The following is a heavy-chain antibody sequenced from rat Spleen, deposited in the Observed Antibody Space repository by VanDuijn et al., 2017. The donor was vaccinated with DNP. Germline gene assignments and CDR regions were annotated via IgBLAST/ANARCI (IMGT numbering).Heavy chain of an antibody. J-gene: IGHJ4*01. D-gene: IGHD1-9*01. CDR1: GFTFSNYD. Sequence: EVQLVESGGGLVQPGRSLKLSCAASGFTFSNYDMAWVRQAPTKGLEWVASITNSGGSTYYRDSVKGRFTISRDNAKSTLYLQMDSLRSEDTATYYCTTALGITTAYAMDAWGQGTSVTVSS. CDR3: TTALGITTAYAMDA. CDR2: ITNSGGST. V-gene: IGHV5-27*01.